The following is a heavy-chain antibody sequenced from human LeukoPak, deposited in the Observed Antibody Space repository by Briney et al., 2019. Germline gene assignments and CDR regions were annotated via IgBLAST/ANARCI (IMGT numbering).Heavy chain of an antibody. CDR1: GFTFSTYA. D-gene: IGHD4-17*01. CDR3: AKDMYGDFGGVDY. CDR2: IFNSGTST. J-gene: IGHJ4*02. V-gene: IGHV3-23*01. Sequence: GGSLRLSCAASGFTFSTYAMTWVRQAPGKGLEWVSVIFNSGTSTYYADSVKGRFTISRDNSKNTLNLQMSSLRAEDTAVYYCAKDMYGDFGGVDYWGQGTLVTVSS.